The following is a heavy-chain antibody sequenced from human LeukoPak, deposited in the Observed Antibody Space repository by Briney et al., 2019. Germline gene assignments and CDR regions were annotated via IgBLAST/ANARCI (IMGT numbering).Heavy chain of an antibody. CDR3: ARRILTGYYRGYYFDY. V-gene: IGHV4-39*07. J-gene: IGHJ4*02. Sequence: RPSETLSLTCTVSGGSISSSSYYWGWIRQPPGKGLEWIGSIYYSGSTYYNPSLKSRVTISVDTSKNQFSLKLSSVTAADTAVYYCARRILTGYYRGYYFDYWGQGTLVTVSS. CDR2: IYYSGST. CDR1: GGSISSSSYY. D-gene: IGHD3-9*01.